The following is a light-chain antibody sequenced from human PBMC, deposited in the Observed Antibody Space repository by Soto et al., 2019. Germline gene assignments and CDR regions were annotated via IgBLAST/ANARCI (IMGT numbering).Light chain of an antibody. V-gene: IGKV3-20*01. CDR3: QQSGSWT. CDR1: QTISSSY. J-gene: IGKJ1*01. CDR2: GTS. Sequence: EIVLTQSPGTLSVSPGERATLSCRASQTISSSYLAWYRQKPGQAPSLLIYGTSSRATGIPDRFSGSGSGTDFTLTISRLEPEDSAIYYCQQSGSWTFGQGTKVEIK.